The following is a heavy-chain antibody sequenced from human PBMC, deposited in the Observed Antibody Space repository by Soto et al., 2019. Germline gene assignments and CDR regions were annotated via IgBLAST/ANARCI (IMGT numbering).Heavy chain of an antibody. CDR3: AKDDKLTIPYYYYGMDV. Sequence: GGSLRLSCAASGFTFSSYAMSWVRQAPGKGLEWVSAISGSGGSTYYADSVKGRFTIPRDNSKNTLYLQMNSLRAEDTAVYYCAKDDKLTIPYYYYGMDVWGQGTTVTVSS. CDR1: GFTFSSYA. V-gene: IGHV3-23*01. J-gene: IGHJ6*02. D-gene: IGHD4-4*01. CDR2: ISGSGGST.